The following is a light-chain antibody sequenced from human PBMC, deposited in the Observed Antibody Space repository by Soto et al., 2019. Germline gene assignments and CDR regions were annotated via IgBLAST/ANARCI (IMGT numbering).Light chain of an antibody. Sequence: EIVLTQSPGTLSLSPGERATLSCRASQSVSSSYLAWYQQKPGQAPRLLIYGASSRATGIPDRFSGSGSGTDFTLTISRLEPKDFAVYYCQQYGRSSYTFGQGTKLEIK. CDR3: QQYGRSSYT. J-gene: IGKJ2*01. V-gene: IGKV3-20*01. CDR1: QSVSSSY. CDR2: GAS.